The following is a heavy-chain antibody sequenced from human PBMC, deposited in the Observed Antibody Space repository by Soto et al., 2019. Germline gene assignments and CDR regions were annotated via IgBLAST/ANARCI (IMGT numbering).Heavy chain of an antibody. CDR1: GFTFSSYG. CDR3: AKEGWGYCGGDGYGVY. V-gene: IGHV3-30*18. Sequence: QVQLVESGGGVVQPGRSLRLSCAASGFTFSSYGMHWVRQAPGKGLEWVAVISYDGSNKYYADSVKGRFTISRDNSKKTLYLQMNSLRAEDTAVYYCAKEGWGYCGGDGYGVYWGQGTLVTVSS. J-gene: IGHJ4*02. D-gene: IGHD2-21*02. CDR2: ISYDGSNK.